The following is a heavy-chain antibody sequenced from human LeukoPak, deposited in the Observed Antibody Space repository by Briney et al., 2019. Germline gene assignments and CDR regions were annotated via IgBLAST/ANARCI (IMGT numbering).Heavy chain of an antibody. D-gene: IGHD4-17*01. J-gene: IGHJ4*02. CDR1: GGSISSSSYY. CDR2: IYYSGST. V-gene: IGHV4-39*07. Sequence: SETLSLTCSVSGGSISSSSYYWGWIRQPPGKGLEWIGSIYYSGSTHDNPSLKSRVTISVDTSKNQFSLKLSSVTAADTAVYYCARIDYGDYGYWGQGTLVTVSS. CDR3: ARIDYGDYGY.